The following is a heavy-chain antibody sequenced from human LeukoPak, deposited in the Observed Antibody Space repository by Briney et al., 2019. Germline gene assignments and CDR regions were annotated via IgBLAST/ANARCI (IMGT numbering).Heavy chain of an antibody. CDR3: ARGEAYYDRNGLPGAALDF. J-gene: IGHJ3*01. CDR2: ISYHGRNE. Sequence: GGSLRLSCAASGFTFSNHAMHCVRQAPGKGLEWLTVISYHGRNEYYADSVTGRFTISRDNSKNTVFLQLNSLRVEDAAVYYCARGEAYYDRNGLPGAALDFWGLGTLVTVSS. CDR1: GFTFSNHA. D-gene: IGHD3-22*01. V-gene: IGHV3-30*04.